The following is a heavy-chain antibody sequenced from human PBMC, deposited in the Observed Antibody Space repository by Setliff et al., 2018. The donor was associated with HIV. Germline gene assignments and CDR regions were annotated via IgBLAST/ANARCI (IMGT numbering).Heavy chain of an antibody. D-gene: IGHD3-9*01. CDR1: GVSTSSSTYY. CDR3: ATRNTLRYFEWLNYYYYYMDV. Sequence: SETLSLTCSVSGVSTSSSTYYWGWIRQPPGKGLEWIGYIFYTGSTYYNPSLKSRVTISVDTSENQFSLKLSSVTAADTAVYYCATRNTLRYFEWLNYYYYYMDVWGKGTTVTVSS. V-gene: IGHV4-39*01. CDR2: IFYTGST. J-gene: IGHJ6*03.